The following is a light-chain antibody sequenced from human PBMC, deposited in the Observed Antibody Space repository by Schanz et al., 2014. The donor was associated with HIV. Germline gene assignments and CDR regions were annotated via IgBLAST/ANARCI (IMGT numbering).Light chain of an antibody. CDR2: KVS. Sequence: DIVMTQSPLSLPVAPGEPASISCRSRQGLVHSDGNTYLSWFQQRPGQSPRRLIYKVSNRDSGGPDRFSGSGSGTDFTLKIRRVEAEDVGVYYCMQGTHWPWTFGHGTKVEIK. CDR1: QGLVHSDGNTY. CDR3: MQGTHWPWT. J-gene: IGKJ1*01. V-gene: IGKV2-30*02.